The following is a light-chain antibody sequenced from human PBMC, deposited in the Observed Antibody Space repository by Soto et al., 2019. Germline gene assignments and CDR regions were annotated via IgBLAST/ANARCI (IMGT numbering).Light chain of an antibody. CDR2: DAS. J-gene: IGKJ1*01. Sequence: EIVLTQSPATLSLSPGERATLSCRASQSASSYLAWYQQKPGQTPRLLIYDASIRATGIPVRFSGSGSGTEFTLTISSLQSEDFGVYYCQQNKDWPGTFGQGTKVDIK. CDR3: QQNKDWPGT. CDR1: QSASSY. V-gene: IGKV3-15*01.